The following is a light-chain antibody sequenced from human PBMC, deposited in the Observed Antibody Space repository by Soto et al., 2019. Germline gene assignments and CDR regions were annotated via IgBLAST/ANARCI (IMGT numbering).Light chain of an antibody. J-gene: IGLJ3*02. V-gene: IGLV2-14*01. Sequence: QSALTQPASVSGSPGQSITISCTGTSSDVGGYNYVSWYQQHPGKAPKLMIYEVSNRPSGVSNRFSGSKSGNTASLTISGLQAEDEADYYCSSYTSGSTGVFGGGTKLTFL. CDR1: SSDVGGYNY. CDR3: SSYTSGSTGV. CDR2: EVS.